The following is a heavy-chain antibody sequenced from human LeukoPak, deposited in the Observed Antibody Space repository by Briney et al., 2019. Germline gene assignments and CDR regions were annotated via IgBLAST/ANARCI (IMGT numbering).Heavy chain of an antibody. CDR1: GFTVSNMY. CDR2: IYGDGRT. V-gene: IGHV3-53*01. CDR3: ARGLFLSGYLDAFDM. Sequence: GGSLRLSCEASGFTVSNMYMTWVRQAPGKGLEWVSLIYGDGRTSYADSVKGRCTISRDNSKNTLDLQVNSLRVEDTAVYYCARGLFLSGYLDAFDMWGQGTVVTVSS. J-gene: IGHJ3*02. D-gene: IGHD3-22*01.